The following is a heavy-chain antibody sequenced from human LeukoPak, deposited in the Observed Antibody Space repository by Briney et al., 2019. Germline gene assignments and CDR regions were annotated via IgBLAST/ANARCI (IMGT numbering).Heavy chain of an antibody. Sequence: GGSLRLSCAASGFTFSSYGMHWVRQAPGKGLEWVAVIWYDGSNKYYADSVKGRFTISRDNSKNTLYLQMNSLRAEDTAVYYRARGTITGTTRYYGMDVWGQGTTVTVSS. CDR2: IWYDGSNK. V-gene: IGHV3-33*01. CDR3: ARGTITGTTRYYGMDV. CDR1: GFTFSSYG. D-gene: IGHD1-20*01. J-gene: IGHJ6*02.